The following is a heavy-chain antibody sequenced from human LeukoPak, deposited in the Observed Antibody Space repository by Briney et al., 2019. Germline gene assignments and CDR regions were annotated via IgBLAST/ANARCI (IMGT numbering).Heavy chain of an antibody. CDR1: GFTFSSYA. Sequence: PGGSLRLSCAASGFTFSSYAMSWVRQAPGKGLEWASAISGSGGSTYYADSVKGRFTISRDNSKNTLYLQMNSLRAEDTAVYYCAIEGLRYFDWFLGDDAFDIWGQGTMVTVSS. V-gene: IGHV3-23*01. CDR2: ISGSGGST. J-gene: IGHJ3*02. CDR3: AIEGLRYFDWFLGDDAFDI. D-gene: IGHD3-9*01.